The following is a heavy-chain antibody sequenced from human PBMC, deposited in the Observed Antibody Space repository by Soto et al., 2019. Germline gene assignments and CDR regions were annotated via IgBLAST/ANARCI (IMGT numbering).Heavy chain of an antibody. CDR1: GGTFSSYA. J-gene: IGHJ3*01. V-gene: IGHV1-69*01. CDR2: IIPIFGTA. Sequence: QVQLVQSGADVKKPGSSVKVSCKASGGTFSSYAISWVRQAPGQGLEWMGGIIPIFGTANYAQQFQGRVTIPADEAPSTAYRGRCSIGFEDTAVYYCARDYYVCCGYYYDAFALCGHGTMVTVSS. D-gene: IGHD3-22*01. CDR3: ARDYYVCCGYYYDAFAL.